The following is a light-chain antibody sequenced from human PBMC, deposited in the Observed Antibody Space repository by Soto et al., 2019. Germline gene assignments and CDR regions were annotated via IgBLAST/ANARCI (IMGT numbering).Light chain of an antibody. V-gene: IGKV3-20*01. CDR3: QQYGHPLHT. J-gene: IGKJ2*01. Sequence: EIVLTQSPGTLSLSPGDRASLSCRASQSVNIYFAWYQQKPGQAPRLLIFNTSRRATGIPDRFSGSGSGTDFTLIISRLEPEDFAMYYCQQYGHPLHTFGQGTNLDIK. CDR1: QSVNIY. CDR2: NTS.